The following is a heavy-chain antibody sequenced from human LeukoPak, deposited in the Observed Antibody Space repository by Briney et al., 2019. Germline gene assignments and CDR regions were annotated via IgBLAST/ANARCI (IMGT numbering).Heavy chain of an antibody. CDR2: VSPEGATQ. Sequence: PGRSLRLSCVASGLNFETYVMHWVRQVPGKGLDWVALVSPEGATQDYADSVKGRFTISRDNSKNTLSLEMNSLRFEDTALYYCARGAYVTVRMNFLGRPKRSKLNHNGMDVWGQGTSVTVS. J-gene: IGHJ6*02. V-gene: IGHV3-30-3*01. CDR3: ARGAYVTVRMNFLGRPKRSKLNHNGMDV. CDR1: GLNFETYV. D-gene: IGHD1-14*01.